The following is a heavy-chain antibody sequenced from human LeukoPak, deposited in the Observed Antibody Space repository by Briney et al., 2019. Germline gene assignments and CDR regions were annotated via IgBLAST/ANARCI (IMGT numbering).Heavy chain of an antibody. CDR2: IYYSGST. J-gene: IGHJ5*02. D-gene: IGHD4-17*01. V-gene: IGHV4-59*01. CDR3: ARGYITVTTDWFDP. CDR1: GGSISSYY. Sequence: PSETLSLTCTISGGSISSYYWSWIRQPPGKGLEGIGYIYYSGSTNYNPSLKRRVTISVDTSKNQFSLKLSSVTAADTAVYYCARGYITVTTDWFDPWGQGTLVTVSS.